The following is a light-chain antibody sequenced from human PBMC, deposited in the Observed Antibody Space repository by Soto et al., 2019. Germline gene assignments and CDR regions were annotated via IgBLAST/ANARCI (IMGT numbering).Light chain of an antibody. J-gene: IGLJ2*01. Sequence: QSALTQPASVSGSPGQSITISCTGTSSDVGGYNFVSWYQQHPGKAPKLMIYEVTDRPSGVSNRFSGSKSGSTASLTISGLQAEDGADYYCSSYTSRNTLAFGGGTQLTVL. CDR3: SSYTSRNTLA. V-gene: IGLV2-14*01. CDR2: EVT. CDR1: SSDVGGYNF.